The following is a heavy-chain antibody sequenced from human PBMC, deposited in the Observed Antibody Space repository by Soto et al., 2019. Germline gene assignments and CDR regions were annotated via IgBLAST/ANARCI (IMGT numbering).Heavy chain of an antibody. V-gene: IGHV3-21*01. J-gene: IGHJ4*02. CDR3: ASVPSGTTFDY. CDR2: ISSSSSYI. Sequence: GGSLRLSRAASGFTFSSYSMNWVRQAPGKGLEWVSSISSSSSYIYYADSVKGRFTISRDNAKNSLYLQMNSLRAEETAVYYCASVPSGTTFDYWGQGTLVTVSS. D-gene: IGHD1-7*01. CDR1: GFTFSSYS.